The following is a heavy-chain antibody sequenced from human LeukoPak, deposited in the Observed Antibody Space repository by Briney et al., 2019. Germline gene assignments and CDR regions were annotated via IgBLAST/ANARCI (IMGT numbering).Heavy chain of an antibody. D-gene: IGHD6-19*01. CDR3: AKAGYSSGWTRYYGMDV. CDR1: GFTLSVYG. Sequence: GGSLRLSCAASGFTLSVYGMYWVRQPPGKGLEWVALISYDGTDKYHVDSVKGRFTTSRDNSNNTLYLQMNSLRPDDTAVYYCAKAGYSSGWTRYYGMDVWGQGTTVAVSS. CDR2: ISYDGTDK. V-gene: IGHV3-30*18. J-gene: IGHJ6*02.